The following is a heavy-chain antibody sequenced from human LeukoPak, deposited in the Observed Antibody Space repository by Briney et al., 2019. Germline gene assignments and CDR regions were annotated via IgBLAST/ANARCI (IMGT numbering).Heavy chain of an antibody. V-gene: IGHV4-31*03. CDR3: ARGLTYDYVWGSYRRNWFDP. J-gene: IGHJ5*02. CDR2: INHSGST. CDR1: GGSISSGGYY. D-gene: IGHD3-16*02. Sequence: SQTLSLTCTVSGGSISSGGYYWSWIRQHPGKGLEWIGEINHSGSTNYNPSLKSRVTISVDTSKNQFSLKLSSVTAADTAVYYCARGLTYDYVWGSYRRNWFDPWGQGTLVTVSS.